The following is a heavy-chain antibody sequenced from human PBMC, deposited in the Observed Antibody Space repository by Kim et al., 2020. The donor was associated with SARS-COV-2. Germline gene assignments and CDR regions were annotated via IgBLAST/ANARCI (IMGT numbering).Heavy chain of an antibody. J-gene: IGHJ4*02. Sequence: YAASVKGRFTISRDDSKSIAYLQMNSLKTEDTAVYYCTRDLTVVVPSPRRWGQGTLVTVSS. V-gene: IGHV3-49*02. CDR3: TRDLTVVVPSPRR. D-gene: IGHD2-2*01.